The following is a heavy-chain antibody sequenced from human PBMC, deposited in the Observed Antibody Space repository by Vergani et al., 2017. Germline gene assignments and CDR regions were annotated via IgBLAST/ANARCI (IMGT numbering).Heavy chain of an antibody. D-gene: IGHD3-10*01. Sequence: QVQLVQSGDEVKKPGASVKVSCQSSGIPFTSQTFSWVRQAPGQGLEWLGWISAFNGNTVSAQRLQGRVTLTRDTSTSTTYVEVRGLRSDDTAVYYFARNLRINMVRGAPPLGDLGQGTLVTVSS. V-gene: IGHV1-18*01. J-gene: IGHJ4*02. CDR1: GIPFTSQT. CDR2: ISAFNGNT. CDR3: ARNLRINMVRGAPPLGD.